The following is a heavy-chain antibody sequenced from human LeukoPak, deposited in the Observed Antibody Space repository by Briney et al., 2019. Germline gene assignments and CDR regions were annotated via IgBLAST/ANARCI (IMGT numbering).Heavy chain of an antibody. V-gene: IGHV3-9*01. CDR3: AKDSGRGGVTIFGVVLDY. J-gene: IGHJ4*02. D-gene: IGHD3-3*01. CDR2: ISWNSGSI. CDR1: GFTFDGYA. Sequence: PGGSLRLSCAASGFTFDGYAMHWVRQAPGKGLEWVSGISWNSGSIGYADSVKGRFTISRDNAKNSLYLQMNSLRAEDTALYYCAKDSGRGGVTIFGVVLDYWGQGTLVTVSS.